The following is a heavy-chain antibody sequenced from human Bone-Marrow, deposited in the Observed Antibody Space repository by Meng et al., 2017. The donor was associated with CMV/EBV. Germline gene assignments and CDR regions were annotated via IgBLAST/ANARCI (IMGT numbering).Heavy chain of an antibody. D-gene: IGHD3-22*01. CDR3: ARGESGYPLYYYYGMDV. CDR1: GFTFRSYA. Sequence: GESLKISCAASGFTFRSYAMSWVCQAPGKGLEWVSVIYSGGSTYYADSVKGRFTISRDNSKNTLYLQMNSLRAEDTAVYYCARGESGYPLYYYYGMDVWGQGTTVTVSS. V-gene: IGHV3-53*01. J-gene: IGHJ6*02. CDR2: IYSGGST.